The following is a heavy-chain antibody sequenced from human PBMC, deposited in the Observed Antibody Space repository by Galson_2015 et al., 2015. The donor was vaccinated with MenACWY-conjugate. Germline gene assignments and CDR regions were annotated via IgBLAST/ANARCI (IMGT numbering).Heavy chain of an antibody. J-gene: IGHJ4*02. CDR3: AKLVSYDSSGYPDY. CDR1: GFTFSSYA. V-gene: IGHV3-23*01. Sequence: SLRLSCAASGFTFSSYAMSWVRQAPGKGLEWVSAISGSGGSTYYADSVKGRFTISRYNSKNTLYLQMNSLRAEDTAVYYCAKLVSYDSSGYPDYWGQGTLVTVSS. D-gene: IGHD3-22*01. CDR2: ISGSGGST.